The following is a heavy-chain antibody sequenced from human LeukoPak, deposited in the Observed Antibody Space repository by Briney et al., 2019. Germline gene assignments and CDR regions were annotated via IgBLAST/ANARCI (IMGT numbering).Heavy chain of an antibody. D-gene: IGHD4-17*01. CDR3: ARDQTYGDYWYFDL. J-gene: IGHJ2*01. CDR2: INDDGSST. CDR1: GFTFKLYW. V-gene: IGHV3-74*01. Sequence: GGSLRLSCAVSGFTFKLYWMHWVRQAPGKGPVWVSRINDDGSSTTYADSVKGRFTISRDNAKNTLYLQMNSLRAEDTAVYYCARDQTYGDYWYFDLWGRGTLVTVSS.